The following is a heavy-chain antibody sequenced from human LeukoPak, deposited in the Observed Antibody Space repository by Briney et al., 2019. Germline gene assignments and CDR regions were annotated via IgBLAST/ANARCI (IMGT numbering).Heavy chain of an antibody. CDR1: GFTFKKYW. D-gene: IGHD3-16*01. J-gene: IGHJ4*02. CDR3: ARDPASSPGGGGYYFDY. Sequence: GGSLRLSCAASGFTFKKYWMNWVRQAPGKGLEWVAVISYDGSNKYYADSVKGRFTISRDNSKNTLYLQMNSLRAEDTAVYYCARDPASSPGGGGYYFDYWGQGTLVTVSS. CDR2: ISYDGSNK. V-gene: IGHV3-30-3*01.